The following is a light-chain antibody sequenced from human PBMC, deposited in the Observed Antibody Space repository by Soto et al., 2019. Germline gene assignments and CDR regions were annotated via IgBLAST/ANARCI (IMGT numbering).Light chain of an antibody. CDR1: PSVSSSY. CDR3: QQYAGSHWK. Sequence: EIVLTQSPGTLSLSPGERATLSCRASPSVSSSYLAWYQQKPGQAPRLLIYGASSRATGMPDRFTGGGSGTDITLNIRRMEPEDFAVYYCQQYAGSHWKFGQGTTVEIK. J-gene: IGKJ1*01. CDR2: GAS. V-gene: IGKV3-20*01.